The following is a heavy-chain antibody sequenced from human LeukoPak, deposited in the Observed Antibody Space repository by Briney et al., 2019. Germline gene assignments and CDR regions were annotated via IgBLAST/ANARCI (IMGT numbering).Heavy chain of an antibody. Sequence: GRSLRLSCAASGFTFSSYAMHWVRQAPGKGLEWVAVISYDGSNKYYADSVKGRFTISRDDSKNSLYLQMNSLKIEDTAVYYCAKAHPRSRFDSWGQGTLVTVSS. J-gene: IGHJ4*02. D-gene: IGHD2-15*01. CDR2: ISYDGSNK. CDR3: AKAHPRSRFDS. CDR1: GFTFSSYA. V-gene: IGHV3-30-3*01.